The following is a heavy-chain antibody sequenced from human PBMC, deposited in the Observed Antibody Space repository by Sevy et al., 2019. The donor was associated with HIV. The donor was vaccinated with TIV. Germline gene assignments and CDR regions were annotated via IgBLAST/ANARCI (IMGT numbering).Heavy chain of an antibody. CDR2: IYYSGST. D-gene: IGHD4-17*01. Sequence: SETLSLTCTVSGGSISSGGYYWSWIRQHPGKGLEWIGYIYYSGSTYYNPSLKSRVTISVDTSKNQFSLKLSSVTAADTAAYYCARDSYGDATLDYWGQGTLVTVSS. J-gene: IGHJ4*02. V-gene: IGHV4-31*03. CDR3: ARDSYGDATLDY. CDR1: GGSISSGGYY.